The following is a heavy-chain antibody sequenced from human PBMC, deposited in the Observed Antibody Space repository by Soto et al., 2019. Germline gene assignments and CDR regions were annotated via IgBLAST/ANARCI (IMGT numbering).Heavy chain of an antibody. V-gene: IGHV1-18*04. CDR1: GYTFTSYG. CDR3: ARDRGLHIYYYYGMDV. J-gene: IGHJ6*04. Sequence: ASVNVSCKASGYTFTSYGISWVRQAPGQGLEWMGWISAYNGNTNYAQKLQGRVTMTTDTSTSTAYMELRSLRSDDTAVYYCARDRGLHIYYYYGMDVWGNVTTVTVSS. D-gene: IGHD1-26*01. CDR2: ISAYNGNT.